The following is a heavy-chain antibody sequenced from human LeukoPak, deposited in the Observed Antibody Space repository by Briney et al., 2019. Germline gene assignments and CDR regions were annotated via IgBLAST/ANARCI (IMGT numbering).Heavy chain of an antibody. D-gene: IGHD6-13*01. CDR3: AREGGIAAALDY. CDR2: IWYDGSNK. CDR1: GFTFSSYG. Sequence: PGGSLRLSCAASGFTFSSYGMHWVRQAPGKGLEWVAVIWYDGSNKYYADSVKGRFTISRDNSKNTLYLQMNSLRAEDTAVYYCAREGGIAAALDYWGQGTLVTVSS. J-gene: IGHJ4*02. V-gene: IGHV3-33*08.